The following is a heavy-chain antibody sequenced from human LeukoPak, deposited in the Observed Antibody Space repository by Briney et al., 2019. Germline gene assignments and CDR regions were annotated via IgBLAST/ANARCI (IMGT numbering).Heavy chain of an antibody. CDR2: IKQDGSGK. CDR3: ASGGITPNNWFDP. V-gene: IGHV3-7*01. Sequence: GGSLRLSCAASGFTFSSYWMSWVRQAPGKGLEWVANIKQDGSGKYYVDSVKGRFTISRDNAKNSLYLQMNSLRAEDAAVYYCASGGITPNNWFDPWGQGTLVTVSS. J-gene: IGHJ5*02. D-gene: IGHD3-10*01. CDR1: GFTFSSYW.